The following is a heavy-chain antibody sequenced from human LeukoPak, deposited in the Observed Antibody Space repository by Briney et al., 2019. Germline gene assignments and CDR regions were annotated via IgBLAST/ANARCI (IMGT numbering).Heavy chain of an antibody. CDR2: ISGSSGII. Sequence: PGGSLRLSCAASGFTFNTYTMNWVRQAPGKGLEWVSYISGSSGIIDYADSVKGRFTISRDNAKNTLYLQMNSLRAEDTAVYYCARVQGHPPNGLDIWGQGTMVTVSS. J-gene: IGHJ3*02. CDR3: ARVQGHPPNGLDI. CDR1: GFTFNTYT. D-gene: IGHD2-8*01. V-gene: IGHV3-48*04.